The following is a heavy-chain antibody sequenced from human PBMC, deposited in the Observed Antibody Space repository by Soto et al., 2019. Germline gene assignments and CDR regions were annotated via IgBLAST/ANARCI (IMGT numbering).Heavy chain of an antibody. Sequence: ASVKVSCKASGYTFTAYGFNWVRQAPGQGLEWMGWISVYTGNTNYAQNLQGRVTMTTDTSTRTAYMELRGLRSDDTAVYYCARGRAYCGDDCYLLDYWGQGTPVTVSS. V-gene: IGHV1-18*01. J-gene: IGHJ4*02. D-gene: IGHD2-21*02. CDR2: ISVYTGNT. CDR1: GYTFTAYG. CDR3: ARGRAYCGDDCYLLDY.